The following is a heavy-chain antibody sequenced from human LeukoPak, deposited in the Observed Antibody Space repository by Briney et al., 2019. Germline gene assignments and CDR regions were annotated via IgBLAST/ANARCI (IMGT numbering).Heavy chain of an antibody. D-gene: IGHD2-2*01. J-gene: IGHJ3*02. CDR2: ISSSSSYI. Sequence: GGSLRLSCAASGFTFSSYSMNWVRQAPGKGLEWVSSISSSSSYIYYADSVKGRFTISRDNAKNSLYLQMNSLRAEDTAVYYCARGVTYCSSTSCSPAQNAFDIWGQGTMVTVSS. CDR3: ARGVTYCSSTSCSPAQNAFDI. V-gene: IGHV3-21*01. CDR1: GFTFSSYS.